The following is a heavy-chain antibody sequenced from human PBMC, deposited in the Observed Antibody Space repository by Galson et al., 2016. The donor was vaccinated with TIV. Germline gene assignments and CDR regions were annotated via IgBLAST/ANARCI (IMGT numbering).Heavy chain of an antibody. Sequence: SLRLSCAVSGFTFSKNWMSWVRQAPGKGLEWVAFIRDDGINKYFGDSVKGRFTISRDNSKNTLFLQMTSLTDDDTAQYYCVKDKEGSGDFYHAYYMDVWGKGTTVTVSS. CDR1: GFTFSKNW. V-gene: IGHV3-30*02. D-gene: IGHD2-21*02. J-gene: IGHJ6*03. CDR3: VKDKEGSGDFYHAYYMDV. CDR2: IRDDGINK.